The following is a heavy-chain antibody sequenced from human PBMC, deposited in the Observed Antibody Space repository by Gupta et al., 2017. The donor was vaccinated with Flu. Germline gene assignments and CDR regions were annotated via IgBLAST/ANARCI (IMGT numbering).Heavy chain of an antibody. CDR3: AREFPCGGDCYFLDY. J-gene: IGHJ4*02. CDR2: VLPILGAA. Sequence: QVQLVQSGTEVKEPGSSVKVSCKASGDTFSGYSMPWVRQAPGQGLEWMGAVLPILGAANYAQKFQDRVTITADESTRTAYMELSSLRTDDTAVYYCAREFPCGGDCYFLDYWGQGTLVSVSS. CDR1: GDTFSGYS. D-gene: IGHD2-21*02. V-gene: IGHV1-69*01.